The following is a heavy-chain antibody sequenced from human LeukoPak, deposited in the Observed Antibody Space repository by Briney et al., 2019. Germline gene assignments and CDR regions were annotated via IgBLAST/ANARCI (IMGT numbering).Heavy chain of an antibody. CDR1: GFIFSTYG. J-gene: IGHJ4*02. CDR3: ARDRTHYYGSGSYLPY. Sequence: PGGSLRLSCAASGFIFSTYGMHWVRQAPGKGLEWVAVIWSDGSNKYYADSVKGRFTVSRDNSKSTLLVQMNSLRAEDTAVYYCARDRTHYYGSGSYLPYWGQGTLATVSS. D-gene: IGHD3-10*01. V-gene: IGHV3-33*01. CDR2: IWSDGSNK.